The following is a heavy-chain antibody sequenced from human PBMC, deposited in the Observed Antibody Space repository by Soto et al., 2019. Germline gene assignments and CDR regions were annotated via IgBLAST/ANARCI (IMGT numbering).Heavy chain of an antibody. V-gene: IGHV4-30-4*02. Sequence: SETLSLTCTVSGGSINDADYYWTWIRQPPGKGLEWIGYIYYSGNTYYNPSLKSRVTISVDTSKNQFSLKLSSVTAADTAVYYCARTLYSYGPRFDYWGQGTLVTVSS. J-gene: IGHJ4*02. CDR2: IYYSGNT. CDR3: ARTLYSYGPRFDY. CDR1: GGSINDADYY. D-gene: IGHD5-18*01.